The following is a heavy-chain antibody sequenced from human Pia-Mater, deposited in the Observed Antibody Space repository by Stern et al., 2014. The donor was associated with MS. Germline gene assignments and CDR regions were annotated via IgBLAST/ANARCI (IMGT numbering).Heavy chain of an antibody. CDR2: DSWDDDE. D-gene: IGHD6-13*01. V-gene: IGHV2-5*02. Sequence: ESGPTLVKPTQTLTLTCTFSGVSLSSSGVGVGWIRQAPGKALEWPALDSWDDDERYSPSLRSRLTITKDTPKNQVVLTMTDMDPVDTATYYCAREIAAVVPFDYWGQGTLVTVSS. CDR1: GVSLSSSGVG. J-gene: IGHJ4*02. CDR3: AREIAAVVPFDY.